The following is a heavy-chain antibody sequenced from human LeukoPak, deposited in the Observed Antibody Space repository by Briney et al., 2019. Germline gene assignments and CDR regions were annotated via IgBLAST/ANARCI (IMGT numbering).Heavy chain of an antibody. D-gene: IGHD2-15*01. J-gene: IGHJ6*03. CDR1: GGTFSSYA. Sequence: GASVKVSCKASGGTFSSYAISWVRQAPGQGLEWMGWINPNSGGTNYAQKFQGRVTMIRDTSISTAYMELSRLRSDDTAVYYCARGDFLRGAPPKNYYYMDVWGKGTTVTVSS. CDR2: INPNSGGT. CDR3: ARGDFLRGAPPKNYYYMDV. V-gene: IGHV1-2*02.